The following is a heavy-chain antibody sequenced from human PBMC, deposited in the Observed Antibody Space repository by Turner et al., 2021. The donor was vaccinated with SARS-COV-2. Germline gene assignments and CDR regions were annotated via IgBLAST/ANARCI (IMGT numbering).Heavy chain of an antibody. V-gene: IGHV3-23*01. J-gene: IGHJ4*02. CDR2: ISGGVGTT. CDR1: GFTFSNYA. CDR3: ARDWRYYYDSSGYFDY. D-gene: IGHD3-22*01. Sequence: EVQLLESGGGLVQPGGSLRLSCAASGFTFSNYAMSWVRQAPGKGLEWVSAISGGVGTTYPADSVKGRFTISRDNSMNTLFLQMNSLRAEDTAIYYCARDWRYYYDSSGYFDYWGQGTLVTVSS.